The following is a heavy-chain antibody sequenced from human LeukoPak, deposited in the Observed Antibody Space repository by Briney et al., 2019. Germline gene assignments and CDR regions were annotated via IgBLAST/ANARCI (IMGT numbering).Heavy chain of an antibody. V-gene: IGHV3-33*01. CDR2: IWYDGSNK. CDR1: GFTFSSYG. D-gene: IGHD3-10*01. CDR3: ARDTTSGWRHYYYGMDV. J-gene: IGHJ6*02. Sequence: GRSLRLSCAASGFTFSSYGMHRVRQAPGKVLEWVAVIWYDGSNKYYADSVKGRFTISRDNSKNTLYLQMNSLRAEDTAVYYCARDTTSGWRHYYYGMDVWGQGTTVTVSS.